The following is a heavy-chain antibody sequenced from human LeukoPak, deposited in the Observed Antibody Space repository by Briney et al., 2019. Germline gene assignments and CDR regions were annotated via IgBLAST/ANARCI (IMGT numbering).Heavy chain of an antibody. D-gene: IGHD4-11*01. Sequence: GGSLRLSCAASGFTFSSYAMSWVRQAPGKGLEWVSTVSGGGDSTYYADSVKGRFTISRDNSKNTHYLQMSSLRAEDTGIYYCAKGGHYSFFDYWGQGTLVTVSS. V-gene: IGHV3-23*01. CDR1: GFTFSSYA. CDR3: AKGGHYSFFDY. CDR2: VSGGGDST. J-gene: IGHJ4*02.